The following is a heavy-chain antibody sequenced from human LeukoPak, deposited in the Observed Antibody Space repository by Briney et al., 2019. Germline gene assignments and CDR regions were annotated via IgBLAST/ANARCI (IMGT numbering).Heavy chain of an antibody. CDR3: ARSGVNIAAAGDAFDI. D-gene: IGHD6-13*01. CDR1: GYSFTSYW. CDR2: IYPGDSDT. J-gene: IGHJ3*02. Sequence: GESLKISCKGSGYSFTSYWIGWVRQMPGKGLEWMGIIYPGDSDTRYSPSFQGQVTISADKSISTAYLQWSSLKASDTAMYYCARSGVNIAAAGDAFDIWGQGTMVTVSS. V-gene: IGHV5-51*01.